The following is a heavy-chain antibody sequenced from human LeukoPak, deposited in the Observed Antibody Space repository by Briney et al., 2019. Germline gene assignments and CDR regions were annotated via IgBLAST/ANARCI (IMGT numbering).Heavy chain of an antibody. CDR1: GFTFSSYG. CDR2: ISYDGSNK. V-gene: IGHV3-30*18. J-gene: IGHJ6*04. CDR3: AKEARYFDRLINYYGMDV. D-gene: IGHD3-9*01. Sequence: GGSLKLSCAASGFTFSSYGMHWVRQAPGKGLEWVAVISYDGSNKYYADSVKGRFTISRDNSKNTLYLQMNSLRAEDTAVYYCAKEARYFDRLINYYGMDVWGKGTTVTVSS.